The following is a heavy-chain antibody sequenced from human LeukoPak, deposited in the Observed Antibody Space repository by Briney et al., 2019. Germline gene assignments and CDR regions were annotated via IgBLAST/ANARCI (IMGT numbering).Heavy chain of an antibody. CDR2: ISSSGSTI. D-gene: IGHD2-2*03. J-gene: IGHJ4*02. Sequence: GGSLRLSCAASGFTFSSYEMNWVRQAPGKGLEWVSYISSSGSTIYYADSVKGRFTISRDNAKNSLYLQMNSLRAEDTAVYYCARVDYSGDYWGQGTPVTVSS. V-gene: IGHV3-48*03. CDR3: ARVDYSGDY. CDR1: GFTFSSYE.